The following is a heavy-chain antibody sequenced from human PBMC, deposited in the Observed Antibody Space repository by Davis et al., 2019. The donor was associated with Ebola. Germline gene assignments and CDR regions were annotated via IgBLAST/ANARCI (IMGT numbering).Heavy chain of an antibody. CDR3: ARGSDSSGWYVFNWFDP. CDR1: GGSISTHY. Sequence: SETLSLTCTVSGGSISTHYWTWIRQTAGKGLEWIGYIYYSGSTYYNPSLKSRVTISVDTSKNQFSLKLSSVTAADTAVYYCARGSDSSGWYVFNWFDPWGQGTLVTVSS. CDR2: IYYSGST. J-gene: IGHJ5*02. V-gene: IGHV4-59*06. D-gene: IGHD6-19*01.